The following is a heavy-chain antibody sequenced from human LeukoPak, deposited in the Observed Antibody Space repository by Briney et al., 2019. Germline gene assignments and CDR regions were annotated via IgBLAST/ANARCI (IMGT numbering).Heavy chain of an antibody. D-gene: IGHD1-14*01. V-gene: IGHV3-20*04. CDR2: INWNGGST. CDR1: GFTFEDYG. J-gene: IGHJ6*03. CDR3: ARSGNYYYYMDV. Sequence: GGSLRLSCAASGFTFEDYGMSRVRQAPGKELEWVSGINWNGGSTGYADSVKDRFTISRDNAKNSLYLQMNSLRAEDTALYYCARSGNYYYYMDVWGKGTTVTVSS.